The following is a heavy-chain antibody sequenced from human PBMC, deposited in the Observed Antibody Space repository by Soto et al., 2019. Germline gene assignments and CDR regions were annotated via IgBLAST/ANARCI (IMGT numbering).Heavy chain of an antibody. CDR3: ARGGYSGYDLYYYYYYYMDV. J-gene: IGHJ6*03. D-gene: IGHD5-12*01. CDR2: IYYSGST. V-gene: IGHV4-59*01. CDR1: GGSISSYY. Sequence: NPSETLSLTCTVSGGSISSYYWSWIRQPPGKGLEWIGYIYYSGSTNYNPSLKSRVTISVDTSKNQFSLKLSSVTAADTAVYYCARGGYSGYDLYYYYYYYMDVWGKGTTVTVSS.